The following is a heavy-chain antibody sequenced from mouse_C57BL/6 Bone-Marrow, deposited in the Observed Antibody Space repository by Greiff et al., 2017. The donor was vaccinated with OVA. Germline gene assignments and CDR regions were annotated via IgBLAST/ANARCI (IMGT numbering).Heavy chain of an antibody. Sequence: VQLVESGAELVKPGASVKLPCKASGYTFTEYTIHWVKQRSGQGLEWIGWFYPGSGSIKYNEKFKDKATLTADKSSSTVYMELSRLTSEDSAVYFCARHEGRGTGTGYFDYWGQGTTLTVSS. CDR2: FYPGSGSI. CDR3: ARHEGRGTGTGYFDY. CDR1: GYTFTEYT. D-gene: IGHD4-1*01. V-gene: IGHV1-62-2*01. J-gene: IGHJ2*01.